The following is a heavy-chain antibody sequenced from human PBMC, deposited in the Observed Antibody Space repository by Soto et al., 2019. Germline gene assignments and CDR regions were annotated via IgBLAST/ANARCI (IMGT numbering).Heavy chain of an antibody. CDR1: GGTFSGDT. D-gene: IGHD2-15*01. CDR3: AREDNAFDI. Sequence: SVKVSCKASGGTFSGDTISWVRQAPGQGLEWMGRIIPILDIAIYAQKLQGRVTITADKSTNTVYMELSSLRSEDTAVYYCAREDNAFDIWGQGTMVTVSS. CDR2: IIPILDIA. J-gene: IGHJ3*02. V-gene: IGHV1-69*04.